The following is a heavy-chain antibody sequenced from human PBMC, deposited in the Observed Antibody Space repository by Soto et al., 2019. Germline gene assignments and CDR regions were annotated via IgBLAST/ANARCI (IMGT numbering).Heavy chain of an antibody. CDR1: GFTFSSYA. CDR2: ISGSGGST. V-gene: IGHV3-23*01. J-gene: IGHJ4*02. Sequence: GGSLRLSCAASGFTFSSYAMSWVRQAPGKGLEWVSAISGSGGSTYYADSVKGRFTTSRDNSKNTLYLQMNSLRAEDTAVYYCAKQVVVPSYFDYWGQGTLVTVSS. D-gene: IGHD3-22*01. CDR3: AKQVVVPSYFDY.